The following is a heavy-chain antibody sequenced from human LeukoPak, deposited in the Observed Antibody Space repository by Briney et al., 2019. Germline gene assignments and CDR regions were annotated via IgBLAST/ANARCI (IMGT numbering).Heavy chain of an antibody. CDR2: ISSSSSYT. CDR1: GFTFSDYY. J-gene: IGHJ4*02. Sequence: PGGSLRLSCAASGFTFSDYYMSWIRQAPGKGLEWVSYISSSSSYTNYADSVKGRFTISRDNAKNSLYLQMNSLRAEDTAVYYCARAVVVTALKYFDYWGRGTLVTVSS. CDR3: ARAVVVTALKYFDY. D-gene: IGHD2-21*02. V-gene: IGHV3-11*06.